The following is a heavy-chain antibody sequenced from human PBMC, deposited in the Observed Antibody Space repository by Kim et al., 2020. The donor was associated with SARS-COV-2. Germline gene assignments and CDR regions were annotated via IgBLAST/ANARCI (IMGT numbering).Heavy chain of an antibody. V-gene: IGHV1-2*04. D-gene: IGHD5-12*01. CDR3: ARDYCSDSGYDGCVGVLYGMDV. CDR1: GYTFTGYY. CDR2: INPNSGGT. Sequence: ASVKVSCKASGYTFTGYYMHWVRQAPGQGLEWMGWINPNSGGTNYAQKFQGWVTMTRDTSISTAYMELSRLRSDDTAVYYCARDYCSDSGYDGCVGVLYGMDVWGQGTTVTVSS. J-gene: IGHJ6*02.